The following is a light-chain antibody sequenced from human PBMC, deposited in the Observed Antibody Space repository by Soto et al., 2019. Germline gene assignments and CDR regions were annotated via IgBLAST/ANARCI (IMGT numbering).Light chain of an antibody. CDR1: NSNIGNNA. J-gene: IGLJ3*02. V-gene: IGLV1-36*01. CDR3: AAWDATLSCPV. CDR2: FDD. Sequence: QSVLTQPPSVSAAPRQRVTISCSGSNSNIGNNAVNSYQQVPGGAPKLLILFDDRVPSGSSYRCSCVTSATSTALAISERQYEEEADDYCAAWDATLSCPVFGGGTKVTVL.